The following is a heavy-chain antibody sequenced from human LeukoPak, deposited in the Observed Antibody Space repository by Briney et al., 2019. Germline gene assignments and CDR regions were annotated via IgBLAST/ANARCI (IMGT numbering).Heavy chain of an antibody. CDR1: GYTFTSYD. CDR2: MNPNSGNT. V-gene: IGHV1-8*01. J-gene: IGHJ4*02. CDR3: ARDARDGYNQLRGDFDY. D-gene: IGHD5-24*01. Sequence: GASVKVSCKASGYTFTSYDINWVRQATGQGLEWMGWMNPNSGNTGYAQKFQGRVTMTRNTSISTAYMELSSLRSEDTAVYYCARDARDGYNQLRGDFDYWGQGTLVTVSS.